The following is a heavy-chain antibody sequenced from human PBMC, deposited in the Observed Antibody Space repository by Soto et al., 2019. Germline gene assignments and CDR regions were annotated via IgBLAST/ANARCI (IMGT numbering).Heavy chain of an antibody. D-gene: IGHD3-22*01. J-gene: IGHJ4*02. CDR3: ARGTITMIVG. CDR2: ISYDGSNK. Sequence: PGGSLRLSCAASGFTFSSYAMHWVRQAPGKGLEWVAVISYDGSNKYYADSVKGRFTISRDNSKNTLYLQMNSLRAEDTAVYYCARGTITMIVGWGQGTLVTVSS. CDR1: GFTFSSYA. V-gene: IGHV3-30-3*01.